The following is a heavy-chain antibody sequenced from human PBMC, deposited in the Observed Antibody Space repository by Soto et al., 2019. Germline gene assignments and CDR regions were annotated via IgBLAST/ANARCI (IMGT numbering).Heavy chain of an antibody. CDR1: GFTFNNFP. CDR2: IRGSGGST. CDR3: AKGFHTWALYYFGF. V-gene: IGHV3-23*01. J-gene: IGHJ4*02. D-gene: IGHD3-10*01. Sequence: EVQLLESGGSVVQPGGYLRFSCAASGFTFNNFPMHWVRQSTGKWLEWVATIRGSGGSTYYADYVKGRVSISRDTSKNTVFLQLKSLRAEATAVYYCAKGFHTWALYYFGFWGQGTLVTVSS.